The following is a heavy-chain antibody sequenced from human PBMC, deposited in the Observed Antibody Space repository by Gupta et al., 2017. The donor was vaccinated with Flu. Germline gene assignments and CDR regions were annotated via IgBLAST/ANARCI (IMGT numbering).Heavy chain of an antibody. CDR1: GFLFHNHG. CDR3: AKDRITGTVDLGYRMDV. J-gene: IGHJ6*02. CDR2: MSYEERIT. Sequence: QGQLVESGGGVVQPGKSLILSCAASGFLFHNHGMPWVRPAPGQGLAWVGTMSYEERITDYRESMRGRVTSYRDNSKSTLVLQMNSQRREDTAVYYGAKDRITGTVDLGYRMDVWGQGTTVTVS. D-gene: IGHD1-20*01. V-gene: IGHV3-30*18.